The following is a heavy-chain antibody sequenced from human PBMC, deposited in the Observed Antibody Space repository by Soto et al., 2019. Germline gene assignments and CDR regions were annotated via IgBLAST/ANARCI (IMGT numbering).Heavy chain of an antibody. CDR2: IYYAGNT. CDR1: SGSISNATYY. Sequence: SETLSLTVTVSSGSISNATYYWGWIREPRGKGMEWIDSIYYAGNTCCSPPVKISVTVDEYTSKNQFSLSLNTVTAADTAFYSRARDRFYYNWFDPWGQGTQVTVSS. V-gene: IGHV4-39*02. CDR3: ARDRFYYNWFDP. J-gene: IGHJ5*02. D-gene: IGHD2-21*01.